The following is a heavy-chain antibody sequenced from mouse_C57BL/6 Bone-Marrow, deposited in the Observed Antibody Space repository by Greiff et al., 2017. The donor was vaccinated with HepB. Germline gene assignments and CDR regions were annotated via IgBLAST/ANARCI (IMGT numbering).Heavy chain of an antibody. CDR3: ATLRYYDYDWFAY. J-gene: IGHJ3*01. D-gene: IGHD2-4*01. CDR1: GFTFSSYA. Sequence: EVKLVESGGGLVKPGGSLKLSCAASGFTFSSYAMSWVRQTPEKRLEWVATISDGGSYTYYPDNVKGRFTISRDNAKNNLYLQMSHLKSEDTAMYYCATLRYYDYDWFAYWGQGTLVTVSA. V-gene: IGHV5-4*03. CDR2: ISDGGSYT.